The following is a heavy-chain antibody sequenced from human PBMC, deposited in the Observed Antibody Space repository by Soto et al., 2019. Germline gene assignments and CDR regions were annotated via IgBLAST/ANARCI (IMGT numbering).Heavy chain of an antibody. Sequence: QLQLQESGSGLVKPSQTLSPTCAVSGGSISSGGYSWSWIRQPPGKGLEWIGYIYHIGSTYYNPSLKSRLTISVDRSKHQFSLKLSSVTAADTAVYYCARWTLAGPSFDYWGQGTLVTVSS. CDR2: IYHIGST. J-gene: IGHJ4*02. CDR1: GGSISSGGYS. CDR3: ARWTLAGPSFDY. V-gene: IGHV4-30-2*01.